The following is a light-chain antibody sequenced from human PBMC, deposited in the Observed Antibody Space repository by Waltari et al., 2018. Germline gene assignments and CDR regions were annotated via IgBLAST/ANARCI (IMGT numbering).Light chain of an antibody. CDR1: QGISTS. CDR3: QRLKSYPLT. J-gene: IGKJ4*01. Sequence: DIQLTQSPSFLSASVGDRVTITCRASQGISTSLAWYQQKPGKAPKLLIYAASTLQSGVPSSFSGSGSGTEFTLTISSLQPEDSAAYFCQRLKSYPLTFGGGTKVEIK. V-gene: IGKV1-9*01. CDR2: AAS.